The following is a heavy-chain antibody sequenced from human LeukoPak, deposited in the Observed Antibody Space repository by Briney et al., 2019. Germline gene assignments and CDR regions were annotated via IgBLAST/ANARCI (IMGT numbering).Heavy chain of an antibody. J-gene: IGHJ4*02. Sequence: GGSLRLSCAASGFTFSSHAMSWVRQAPGKGLEWVSATGSNGVTYYADSVKGRFTISIDNSKNALYLQMNGLRADDTAVYYCGIRDTSDYYVFWGQGTLVTVSS. CDR2: TGSNGVT. D-gene: IGHD3-22*01. V-gene: IGHV3-23*01. CDR3: GIRDTSDYYVF. CDR1: GFTFSSHA.